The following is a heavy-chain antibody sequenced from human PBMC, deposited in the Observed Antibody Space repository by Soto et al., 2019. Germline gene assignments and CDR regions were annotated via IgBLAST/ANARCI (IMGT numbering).Heavy chain of an antibody. CDR1: GGSIDRSNYY. V-gene: IGHV4-39*01. CDR2: TYYNGNA. J-gene: IGHJ4*02. CDR3: ARHFVAVVIKGWGY. Sequence: QLQLQESGPGLVKPSETLSLTCNVSGGSIDRSNYYWDWLRQPPGKGLEWIGTTYYNGNAYYNPSLKSRVSMSVDTSKNQFSLNLVSVTAADTAVYYCARHFVAVVIKGWGYWGQGTLVTVSS. D-gene: IGHD3-10*01.